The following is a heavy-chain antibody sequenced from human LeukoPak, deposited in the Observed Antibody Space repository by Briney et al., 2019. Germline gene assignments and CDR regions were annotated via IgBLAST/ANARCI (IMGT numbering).Heavy chain of an antibody. J-gene: IGHJ4*02. CDR3: ARGGDRSFDY. CDR1: GGSISSSTYY. D-gene: IGHD3-10*01. CDR2: IYYSGNT. Sequence: SETLSLTCTVSGGSISSSTYYWGWIRQPPGKGLEWLGSIYYSGNTYHNPSLKSRLTISVDTSKNQFSLNLNSVTAADTAVYYCARGGDRSFDYWGQGTLVTVSS. V-gene: IGHV4-39*07.